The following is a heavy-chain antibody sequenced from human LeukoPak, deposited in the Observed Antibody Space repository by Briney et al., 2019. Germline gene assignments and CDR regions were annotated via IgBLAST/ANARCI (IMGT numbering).Heavy chain of an antibody. CDR2: ISTGSNYI. J-gene: IGHJ4*02. CDR3: ARDARPWELLHFDY. D-gene: IGHD1-26*01. Sequence: GGSLRLSCAASGFTFSSYWMSWVRQAPGKGLEWVSSISTGSNYIYYADSVKGRFTISRDNAKNSLYLQMNSLRAEDTAVYYCARDARPWELLHFDYWGQGTLVTVSS. CDR1: GFTFSSYW. V-gene: IGHV3-21*01.